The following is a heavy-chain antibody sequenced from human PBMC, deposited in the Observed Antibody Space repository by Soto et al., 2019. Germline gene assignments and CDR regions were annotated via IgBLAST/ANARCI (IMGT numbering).Heavy chain of an antibody. V-gene: IGHV4-38-2*02. CDR2: DYHTGST. CDR3: AREGYDLLTTSLGGFFDY. Sequence: PSEPLCHTWTVDDYYIGADYDWGCIQKHPGNALVWLGPDYHTGSTFDTPSLKSRVTISVDTSKKQFSLSLSSVTAADTAVYYCAREGYDLLTTSLGGFFDYWDQGTLVT. CDR1: DYYIGADYD. D-gene: IGHD3-9*01. J-gene: IGHJ4*02.